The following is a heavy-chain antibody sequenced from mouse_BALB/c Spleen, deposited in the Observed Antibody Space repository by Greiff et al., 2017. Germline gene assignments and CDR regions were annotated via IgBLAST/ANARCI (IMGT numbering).Heavy chain of an antibody. CDR2: IDPENGNT. J-gene: IGHJ1*01. CDR3: ARYDRCGWYCDV. CDR1: GFNIKDYY. Sequence: EVKLMESGAELVRPGALVKLSCKASGFNIKDYYMHWVKQRPEQGLEWIGWIDPENGNTIYDPKFQGKASITADTSSNTAYLQLSSLTSEDTAVYYCARYDRCGWYCDVWGAGTTVTVSS. D-gene: IGHD2-14*01. V-gene: IGHV14-1*02.